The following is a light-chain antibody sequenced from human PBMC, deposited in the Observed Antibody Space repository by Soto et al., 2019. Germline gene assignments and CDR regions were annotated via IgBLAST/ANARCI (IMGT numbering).Light chain of an antibody. Sequence: DLQMTPSPSSLSTSVGDRVSITCRASQSIGNYLNWYKQKPGKVPKILIYAPSRLQSGVPSRFSGSGSGTDFTLTISSLQPEDFATYFCQQSYITPWTFGQRTKVEI. J-gene: IGKJ1*01. V-gene: IGKV1-39*01. CDR3: QQSYITPWT. CDR2: APS. CDR1: QSIGNY.